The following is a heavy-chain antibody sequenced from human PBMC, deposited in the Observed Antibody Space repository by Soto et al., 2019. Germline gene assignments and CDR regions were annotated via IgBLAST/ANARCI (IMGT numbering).Heavy chain of an antibody. CDR1: GFTFDDYA. J-gene: IGHJ1*01. V-gene: IGHV3-9*01. CDR2: INWNSGSI. CDR3: VKDESINWYSGHFRH. Sequence: GGSLRLSCAASGFTFDDYAMHWVRQVPGKGLEWVSGINWNSGSIGYGDSVKSRFAISRDNAKNSLHLQMNSLSAEDTAFYYCVKDESINWYSGHFRHWGQGTLVTVSS. D-gene: IGHD6-13*01.